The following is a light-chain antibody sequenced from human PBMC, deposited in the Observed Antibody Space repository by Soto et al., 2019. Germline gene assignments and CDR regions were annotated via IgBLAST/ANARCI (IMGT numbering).Light chain of an antibody. Sequence: QSVLTQPPSASGSPGQSVTISCTGTSSDIGGYNYVSWYQQHPGKAPKLMIYEVSKRPLGVPDRFSGSKFGSTASLTVSGLQAEDEAHYYCSSFAGSNNFVIFGGGTKLTVL. V-gene: IGLV2-8*01. CDR3: SSFAGSNNFVI. J-gene: IGLJ2*01. CDR2: EVS. CDR1: SSDIGGYNY.